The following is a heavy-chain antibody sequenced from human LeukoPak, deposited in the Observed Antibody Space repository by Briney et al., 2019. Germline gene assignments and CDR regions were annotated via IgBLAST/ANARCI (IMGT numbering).Heavy chain of an antibody. Sequence: GGSLRLSCAASGFTFSSYEMNWVRQAPGKGLEWVSYISSSGSTIYYADSVKGRFTISRDNAKNSLHLQMNSLRAEDTAVYYCAREASSGYSSSWPRGAEVDYWGQGTLVTVSS. CDR3: AREASSGYSSSWPRGAEVDY. CDR1: GFTFSSYE. J-gene: IGHJ4*02. D-gene: IGHD6-13*01. V-gene: IGHV3-48*03. CDR2: ISSSGSTI.